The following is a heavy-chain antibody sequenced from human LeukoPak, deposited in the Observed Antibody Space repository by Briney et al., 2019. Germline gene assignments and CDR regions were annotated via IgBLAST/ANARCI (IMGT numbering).Heavy chain of an antibody. CDR1: GFTFSNNE. CDR3: ASFSRLSSFGY. J-gene: IGHJ4*02. D-gene: IGHD4/OR15-4a*01. CDR2: ISSSGSTT. V-gene: IGHV3-48*03. Sequence: GGSLRLSCAASGFTFSNNEMNWVRQAPGKGPEWVSYISSSGSTTYYADSVKGRLTISRDNAKNSLYLQMNNLRAEDTAVYYCASFSRLSSFGYWGQETLVTVSS.